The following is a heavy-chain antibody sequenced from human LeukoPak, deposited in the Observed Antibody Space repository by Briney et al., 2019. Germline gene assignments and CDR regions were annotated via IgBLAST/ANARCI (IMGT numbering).Heavy chain of an antibody. V-gene: IGHV4-59*12. CDR1: GGSISSYY. CDR3: ARDRYSSGWYEY. J-gene: IGHJ4*02. CDR2: IYYSGST. Sequence: PSETLSLTCTVSGGSISSYYWSWIRQSPGKGLEWIGYIYYSGSTNYNPSLKSRVTMSVDTSKNQFSLKLSSVTAADTAVYYCARDRYSSGWYEYWGQGTLVTASS. D-gene: IGHD6-19*01.